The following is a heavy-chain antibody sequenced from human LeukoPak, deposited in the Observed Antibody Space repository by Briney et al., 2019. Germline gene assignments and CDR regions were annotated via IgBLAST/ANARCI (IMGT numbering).Heavy chain of an antibody. CDR2: IRYDGSNK. CDR1: GFTFSSYA. V-gene: IGHV3-30*02. D-gene: IGHD3-9*01. J-gene: IGHJ4*02. CDR3: ARGPFYNILTGFRGRFLGFDS. Sequence: GGSLRLSCAASGFTFSSYAMSWVRQAPGKGLEWVAFIRYDGSNKYYADSVEGRFTISRDNSKNTLYLQMNSLRAEDTAVYYCARGPFYNILTGFRGRFLGFDSWGQGTLVTVSS.